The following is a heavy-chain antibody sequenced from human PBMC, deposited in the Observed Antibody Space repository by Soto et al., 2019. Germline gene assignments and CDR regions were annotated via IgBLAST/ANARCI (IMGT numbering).Heavy chain of an antibody. CDR2: MNPNSGDT. CDR1: GYTFTSYD. J-gene: IGHJ3*02. V-gene: IGHV1-8*01. Sequence: GASVKVSCKASGYTFTSYDMNWVRQATGQGLEWMGWMNPNSGDTGYAQKFQGRVTMTRNTSISTAYMELSSLRSEDTAVYYCVREDVADAFDIWGQGTMVTVSS. CDR3: VREDVADAFDI. D-gene: IGHD5-12*01.